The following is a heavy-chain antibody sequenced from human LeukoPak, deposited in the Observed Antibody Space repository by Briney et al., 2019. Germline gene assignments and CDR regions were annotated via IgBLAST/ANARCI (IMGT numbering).Heavy chain of an antibody. Sequence: ASVKVSCKASGYTFTSYDINWVRQATGQGLEWMGWMNPNSGNTGYAQKFQGRVTMTRNTSISTAYMELSSLRSEDTAVYYCARQSSSWYHWFDPWGQGTLVTVSS. J-gene: IGHJ5*02. V-gene: IGHV1-8*01. CDR2: MNPNSGNT. CDR3: ARQSSSWYHWFDP. D-gene: IGHD6-13*01. CDR1: GYTFTSYD.